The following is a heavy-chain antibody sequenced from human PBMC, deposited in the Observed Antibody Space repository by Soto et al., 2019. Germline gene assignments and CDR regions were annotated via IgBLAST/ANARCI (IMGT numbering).Heavy chain of an antibody. Sequence: GESLKISCKGSGYSFTSYWIGWVRQMPGKGLEWMGIIYPGDSDTRYSPSFQGQVTISADKSISTAYLQWSSLKASDTAMYYCARLGCSSTRCHHYYYGMDVWGQGTTVTVYS. CDR3: ARLGCSSTRCHHYYYGMDV. D-gene: IGHD2-2*01. J-gene: IGHJ6*02. CDR1: GYSFTSYW. CDR2: IYPGDSDT. V-gene: IGHV5-51*01.